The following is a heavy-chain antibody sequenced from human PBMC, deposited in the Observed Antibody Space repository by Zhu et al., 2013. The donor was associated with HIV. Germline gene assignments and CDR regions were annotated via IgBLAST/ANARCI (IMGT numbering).Heavy chain of an antibody. Sequence: EVQLVESGGVVVQPGGSLRLSCAASGFTFDDYAMHWVRQAPGKGLEWVSLISWDGGSTYYADSVKGRFTISRDNSKNSLYLQMNSLRAEDTALYYCAKDHIKGEVIVADWYFDLWGRGTLVTVSS. CDR2: ISWDGGST. CDR3: AKDHIKGEVIVADWYFDL. CDR1: GFTFDDYA. V-gene: IGHV3-43D*03. J-gene: IGHJ2*01. D-gene: IGHD3-22*01.